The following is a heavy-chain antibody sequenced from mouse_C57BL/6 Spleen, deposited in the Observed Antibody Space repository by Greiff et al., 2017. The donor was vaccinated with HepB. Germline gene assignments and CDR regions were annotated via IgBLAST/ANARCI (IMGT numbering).Heavy chain of an antibody. CDR3: ARGYYGSNPYWYFDV. V-gene: IGHV1-82*01. CDR1: GYAFSSSW. D-gene: IGHD1-1*01. Sequence: QVQLQQSGPELVKPGASVKISCKASGYAFSSSWMNWVKQWPGKGLEWIGRIYPGDGDTNYNGKFKGKATLTADKSSSTAYMQLSSLTSEDSAVYFCARGYYGSNPYWYFDVWGTGTTVTVSS. J-gene: IGHJ1*03. CDR2: IYPGDGDT.